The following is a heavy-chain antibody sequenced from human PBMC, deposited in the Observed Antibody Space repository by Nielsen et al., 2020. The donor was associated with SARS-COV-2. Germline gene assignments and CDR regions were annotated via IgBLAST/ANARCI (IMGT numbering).Heavy chain of an antibody. J-gene: IGHJ6*01. Sequence: GESLKISCAASGFPFDDNAMHWVRQAPGKGLEWVSVIYSGDTDKYYADSVKGRFTISRDDSKDTLYLQMNSLHQGPIGLPPGTLLQEHLWG. CDR1: GFPFDDNA. V-gene: IGHV3-23*03. CDR3: TLLQEHL. CDR2: IYSGDTDK.